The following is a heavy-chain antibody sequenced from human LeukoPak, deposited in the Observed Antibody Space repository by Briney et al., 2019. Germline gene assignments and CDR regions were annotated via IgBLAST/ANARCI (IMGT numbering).Heavy chain of an antibody. CDR2: INHSGST. J-gene: IGHJ4*02. CDR1: GGSFSGYY. Sequence: PSETLSLTCAVYGGSFSGYYWSWIRQPPGKGLEWIGEINHSGSTNYNPSLKSRVTISVDSSKNQFSLKLSSVTAADTAVYYCARGPYSRKGYFDYWGQGTLVTVSS. V-gene: IGHV4-34*01. D-gene: IGHD3-16*01. CDR3: ARGPYSRKGYFDY.